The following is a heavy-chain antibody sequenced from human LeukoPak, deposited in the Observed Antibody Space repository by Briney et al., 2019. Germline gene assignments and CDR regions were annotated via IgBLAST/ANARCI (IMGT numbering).Heavy chain of an antibody. J-gene: IGHJ5*02. V-gene: IGHV3-23*01. CDR1: GFTFSSYA. D-gene: IGHD3-10*01. CDR2: ISGSGGST. CDR3: ARVRSVTMVRGVISWFDP. Sequence: PGGSLRLSCAASGFTFSSYAMSWVRQAPGKGLEWVSAISGSGGSTYYADSVKGRFTISRDNSKNTLYLQMNSLRAEDTAVYYCARVRSVTMVRGVISWFDPWGQGTLVTVSS.